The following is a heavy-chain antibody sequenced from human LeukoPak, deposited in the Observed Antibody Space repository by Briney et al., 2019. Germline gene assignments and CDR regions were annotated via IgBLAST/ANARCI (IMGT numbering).Heavy chain of an antibody. V-gene: IGHV1-18*01. CDR2: ISGYNGNT. Sequence: ASVKVSCKASGYTFTSYGISWVRQAPGQGLEWMGWISGYNGNTNYAQKFQGRVTMTIDTSTSTLYMELRSLRSDDTAVYYCARGRTHRRLWLRESTGGPFDYWGQGTLVTVSS. CDR1: GYTFTSYG. J-gene: IGHJ4*02. D-gene: IGHD3-10*01. CDR3: ARGRTHRRLWLRESTGGPFDY.